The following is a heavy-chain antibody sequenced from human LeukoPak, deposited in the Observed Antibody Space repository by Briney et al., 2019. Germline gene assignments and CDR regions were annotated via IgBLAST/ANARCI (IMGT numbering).Heavy chain of an antibody. CDR2: IYTSGST. CDR3: ARRHRITIFGVISGSHIGSWFDP. CDR1: GGSISSNY. V-gene: IGHV4-4*07. J-gene: IGHJ5*02. D-gene: IGHD3-3*01. Sequence: SETLSLTCTVSGGSISSNYWSWIRQPAGKGLEWIGRIYTSGSTNYNPSLKSRVTISVDTSKNQFSLKLSSVTAADTAVYYCARRHRITIFGVISGSHIGSWFDPWGQGTLVTVSS.